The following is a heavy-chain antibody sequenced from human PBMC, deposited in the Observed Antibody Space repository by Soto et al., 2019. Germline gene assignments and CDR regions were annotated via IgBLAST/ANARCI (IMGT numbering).Heavy chain of an antibody. V-gene: IGHV1-69*06. J-gene: IGHJ2*01. CDR3: AGGPRWIQLWTDWYFDL. D-gene: IGHD5-18*01. CDR2: IIPIFGTA. CDR1: GGTFSSYA. Sequence: QVQLVQSGAEVKKPGSSVKVSCKASGGTFSSYAISWVRQAPGQGLEWMGGIIPIFGTANYAQKFQGRVTITADKSTSTAYMELSSLRSEDTAVYYCAGGPRWIQLWTDWYFDLWGRGTLVTVSS.